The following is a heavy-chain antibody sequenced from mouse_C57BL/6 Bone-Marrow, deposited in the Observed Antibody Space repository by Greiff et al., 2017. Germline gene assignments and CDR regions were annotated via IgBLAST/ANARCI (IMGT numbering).Heavy chain of an antibody. V-gene: IGHV14-4*01. CDR3: TPGGDGAP. J-gene: IGHJ3*01. CDR1: GFNIKDDY. CDR2: IDPENGDT. Sequence: VQLQQSGAELVRPGASVKLSCTASGFNIKDDYMHWVKQRPEQGLEWIGWIDPENGDTEYASKFQGKATITAETSSKTPYLQLSRLTSEDTAVYYCTPGGDGAPRGEETLVSVSA. D-gene: IGHD3-3*01.